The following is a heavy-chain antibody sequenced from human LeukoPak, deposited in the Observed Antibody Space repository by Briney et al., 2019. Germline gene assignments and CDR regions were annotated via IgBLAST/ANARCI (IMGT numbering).Heavy chain of an antibody. CDR1: GGSISSSDYY. J-gene: IGHJ4*02. V-gene: IGHV4-39*01. CDR2: IYYSGST. Sequence: SETLSLTCTVSGGSISSSDYYWGWIRQPPGRGLEWIGTIYYSGSTSYNPSLKGRVTMSVDTSKNQFSLKLSSVTAADTAVYFCARHHRSGYYEVDYWGQGTLFTVSS. CDR3: ARHHRSGYYEVDY. D-gene: IGHD6-25*01.